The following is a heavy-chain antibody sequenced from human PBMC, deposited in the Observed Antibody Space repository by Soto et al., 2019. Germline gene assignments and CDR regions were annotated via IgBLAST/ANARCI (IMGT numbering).Heavy chain of an antibody. V-gene: IGHV3-30*03. Sequence: GGSLRLSCAASGFTFSSYGMHWVRQAPGKGLEWAAVISYDGSNKYYADSVKGRFTISRDNSKNTLYLQMNSLRAEDTAVYYCAREAPYYDFWSGAPFDPWGQGTLVTVSS. CDR3: AREAPYYDFWSGAPFDP. D-gene: IGHD3-3*01. CDR1: GFTFSSYG. CDR2: ISYDGSNK. J-gene: IGHJ5*02.